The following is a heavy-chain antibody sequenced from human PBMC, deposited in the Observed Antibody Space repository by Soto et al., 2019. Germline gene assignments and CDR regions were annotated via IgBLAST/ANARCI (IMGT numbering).Heavy chain of an antibody. CDR2: IWYDGSNK. CDR1: GFTFSSYG. D-gene: IGHD6-19*01. CDR3: ARDRQTGYSSGWYDLDY. V-gene: IGHV3-33*01. J-gene: IGHJ4*02. Sequence: GGSLRLSCAASGFTFSSYGMHWVRQAPGKGLEWVAVIWYDGSNKYYADSVKGRFTISRDNSKNTLYLQMNSLRAEDTAVYYCARDRQTGYSSGWYDLDYWGQGTLVTVSS.